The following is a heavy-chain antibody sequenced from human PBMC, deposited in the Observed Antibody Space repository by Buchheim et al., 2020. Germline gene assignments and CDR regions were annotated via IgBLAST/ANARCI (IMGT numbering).Heavy chain of an antibody. CDR2: ISYDGRNK. V-gene: IGHV3-30-3*01. J-gene: IGHJ4*02. D-gene: IGHD3-22*01. CDR3: ARDLFGYYYDSSGYYPGDY. Sequence: QVQLVESGGGVVQPGRSLRLSCADSGFTFSSYAMHWVRQAPGKGLEWVAVISYDGRNKYYADSVKGRLTISRDNSKNTLYLQMNSLRAEDTTVYYCARDLFGYYYDSSGYYPGDYWGQGTL. CDR1: GFTFSSYA.